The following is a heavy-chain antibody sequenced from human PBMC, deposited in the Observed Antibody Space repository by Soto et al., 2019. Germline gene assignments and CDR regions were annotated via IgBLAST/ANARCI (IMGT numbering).Heavy chain of an antibody. CDR1: GITGGMLG. CDR3: ASGLASFDY. Sequence: SMRLPRVAAGITGGMLGVRWVRQAPGKGLEWVAVIWFDGSTKYYADSVTGRSIITTDNSKNTLSLQMNSLSSYDTAVYYCASGLASFDYWGQGTLVTVSS. J-gene: IGHJ4*02. V-gene: IGHV3-33*01. CDR2: IWFDGSTK. D-gene: IGHD3-16*01.